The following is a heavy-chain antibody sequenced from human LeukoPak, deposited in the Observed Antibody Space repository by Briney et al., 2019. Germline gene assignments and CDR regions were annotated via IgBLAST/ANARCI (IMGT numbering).Heavy chain of an antibody. CDR3: ATEEKYSRGLRFAGFDY. Sequence: ASVKVSCKASGYTFTGHYMHWVRQAPGQGLEWMGWINPNSGGTNYAQKFQGRVTMTRDTSISTAYMELSSLRSEDTAVYYCATEEKYSRGLRFAGFDYWGQGTLVTVSS. D-gene: IGHD5-12*01. J-gene: IGHJ4*02. CDR1: GYTFTGHY. V-gene: IGHV1-2*02. CDR2: INPNSGGT.